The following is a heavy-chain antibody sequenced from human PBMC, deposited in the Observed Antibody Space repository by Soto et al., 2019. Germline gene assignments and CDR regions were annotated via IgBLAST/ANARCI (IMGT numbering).Heavy chain of an antibody. CDR2: MNPNSGNT. D-gene: IGHD4-17*01. CDR1: GYTFTSYD. J-gene: IGHJ5*02. Sequence: QVQLVQSGAEVKKPGASVKVSCKASGYTFTSYDINWVRQATGQELEYLGWMNPNSGNTGYVQKFQGRVTMTRDTSIRTADMELSSLRSEDTAVYYCARCIKYGDYSRWFGPWGEGTLVTVSS. V-gene: IGHV1-8*01. CDR3: ARCIKYGDYSRWFGP.